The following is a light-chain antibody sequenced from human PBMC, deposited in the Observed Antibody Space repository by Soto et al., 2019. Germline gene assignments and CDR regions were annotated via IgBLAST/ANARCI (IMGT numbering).Light chain of an antibody. J-gene: IGKJ1*01. Sequence: DIQMTQSASTLSASVGYRVTITCRASQSISSWLAWYQQKPGKAPKLLIYDASSLESGVPSRFSGSGSGTEFTLTISSLQPDDFATYYCQQYNSYSFGQGTKVDIK. CDR1: QSISSW. V-gene: IGKV1-5*01. CDR3: QQYNSYS. CDR2: DAS.